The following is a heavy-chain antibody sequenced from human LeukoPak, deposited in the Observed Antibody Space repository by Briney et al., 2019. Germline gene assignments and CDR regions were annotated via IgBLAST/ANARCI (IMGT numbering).Heavy chain of an antibody. D-gene: IGHD3-10*01. CDR2: ISSSSSTI. CDR3: ARARGYYYYMDV. CDR1: GFTFSSYS. Sequence: GGSLRLSCAASGFTFSSYSMNWVRQAPGKGLEWVSYISSSSSTIYYAGTVKGRFTISRDNAKNSLYLQMNSLRAEDTAVYYCARARGYYYYMDVWGKGTTVTVSS. J-gene: IGHJ6*03. V-gene: IGHV3-48*01.